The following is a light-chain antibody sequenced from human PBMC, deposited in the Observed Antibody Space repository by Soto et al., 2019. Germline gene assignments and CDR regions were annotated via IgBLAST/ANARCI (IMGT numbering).Light chain of an antibody. V-gene: IGKV3-20*01. CDR2: AAS. J-gene: IGKJ2*01. Sequence: EIVLTQSPGTLSLSPGERATLSCRASQGVSSTYLAWYQQKPGQAPRLLIYAASNRATGIPDRFSGSGSGTDFTLTISRLEPEDFAVYYCQQYGSSAPMYTFGQGTKLEI. CDR1: QGVSSTY. CDR3: QQYGSSAPMYT.